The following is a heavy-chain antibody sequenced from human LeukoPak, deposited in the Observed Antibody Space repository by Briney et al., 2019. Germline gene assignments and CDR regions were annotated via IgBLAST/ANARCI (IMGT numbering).Heavy chain of an antibody. CDR2: INTNTGNP. Sequence: ASVKVSCKASGYTFTSYAMNWVRQAPGQGLEWMGWINTNTGNPTYAQGFTGRFVFSLDTSVSTAYLQISSLKAEDTAVYYCARGASVSKYSSSWYSRLDWGQGTLVTVSS. V-gene: IGHV7-4-1*02. D-gene: IGHD6-13*01. CDR3: ARGASVSKYSSSWYSRLD. J-gene: IGHJ4*02. CDR1: GYTFTSYA.